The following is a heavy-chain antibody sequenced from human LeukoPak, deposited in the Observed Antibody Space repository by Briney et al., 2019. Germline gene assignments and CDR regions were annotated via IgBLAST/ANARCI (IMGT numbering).Heavy chain of an antibody. J-gene: IGHJ4*02. CDR3: ATPSGFWSGYFDY. CDR2: ISSSSSTI. Sequence: GGSLRLSCAASGFTFSSYSMNWVRQAPGKGLEWVSYISSSSSTIYYADSVKGRFTISRDNAKNSLYLQMNSLRAEDTAVYCCATPSGFWSGYFDYWGQGTLVTVSS. V-gene: IGHV3-48*01. CDR1: GFTFSSYS. D-gene: IGHD3-3*01.